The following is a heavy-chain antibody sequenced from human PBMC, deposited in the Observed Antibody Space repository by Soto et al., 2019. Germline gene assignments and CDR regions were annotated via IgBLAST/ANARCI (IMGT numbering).Heavy chain of an antibody. CDR1: GYTFTSYD. J-gene: IGHJ4*02. V-gene: IGHV1-8*01. CDR3: ARANSRGWATG. CDR2: MNPNSGNT. Sequence: QVQLVQSGAEVKKPGASVKVSCKASGYTFTSYDINWVRQATGQGLEWMGWMNPNSGNTGYAQKFQSRATMTRTTSISRAQMELSSRRSEVAAVSYCARANSRGWATGWGQGPLVTVSS. D-gene: IGHD6-19*01.